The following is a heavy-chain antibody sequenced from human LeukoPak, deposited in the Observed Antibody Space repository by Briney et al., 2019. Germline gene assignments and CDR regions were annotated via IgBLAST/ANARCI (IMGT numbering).Heavy chain of an antibody. Sequence: GGSLRLSCAASGFTVSSYYMSWVRQAPGKGLEWVSVMYSGGSTYYADSVKGRVAISRDNSQNTVFLQMNSVRVEDTAVYYCARSYSNHLFGMDVWGQGTAVTVSS. V-gene: IGHV3-66*01. CDR2: MYSGGST. CDR3: ARSYSNHLFGMDV. D-gene: IGHD4-11*01. J-gene: IGHJ6*02. CDR1: GFTVSSYY.